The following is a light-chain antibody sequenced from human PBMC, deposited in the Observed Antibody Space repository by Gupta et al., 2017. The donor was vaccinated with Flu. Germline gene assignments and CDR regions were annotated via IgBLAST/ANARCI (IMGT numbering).Light chain of an antibody. V-gene: IGKV1-39*01. CDR2: AAT. CDR3: LQSYSLPRT. CDR1: QNIIKY. J-gene: IGKJ3*01. Sequence: DIQMPPSPSSLSASGGDRVTITCRASQNIIKYLNWYQQRPGKAPKLLVYAATSLQGGVPSRFSGSGSGTDFTLTISSLQPEDFATYYCLQSYSLPRTFGPGTKVDF.